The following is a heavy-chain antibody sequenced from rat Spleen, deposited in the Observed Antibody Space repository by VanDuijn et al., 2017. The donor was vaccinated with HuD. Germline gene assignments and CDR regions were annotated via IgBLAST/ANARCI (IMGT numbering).Heavy chain of an antibody. Sequence: EVQLVESDGGLVQPGRSLKLSCAASGFTFSDYYMAWVRQAPTKGLEWVASISYDGGNTYYRDSVKGRFTISRDNAKSTLYLQMDSLRSEDTATYYCARGTTVATKVMDAWGQGTLVTVSS. CDR3: ARGTTVATKVMDA. V-gene: IGHV5-20*01. J-gene: IGHJ3*01. CDR1: GFTFSDYY. CDR2: ISYDGGNT. D-gene: IGHD1-8*01.